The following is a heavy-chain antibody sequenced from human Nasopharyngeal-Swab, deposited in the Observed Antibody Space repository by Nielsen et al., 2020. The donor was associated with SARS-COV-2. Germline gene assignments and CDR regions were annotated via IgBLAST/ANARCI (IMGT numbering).Heavy chain of an antibody. V-gene: IGHV4-34*01. D-gene: IGHD2-2*01. CDR2: ITHSGST. CDR3: ARGLSGIVPAPILGLGPYYYYYYMDV. J-gene: IGHJ6*03. Sequence: SETLSLTCAVYGGSFSGSYWGWIRQPPGKGPGWIAGITHSGSTNCNPSLKSRVTLSVDTSMNQVSLEVSSVTAADTAVYYCARGLSGIVPAPILGLGPYYYYYYMDVWGKGTTATVSS. CDR1: GGSFSGSY.